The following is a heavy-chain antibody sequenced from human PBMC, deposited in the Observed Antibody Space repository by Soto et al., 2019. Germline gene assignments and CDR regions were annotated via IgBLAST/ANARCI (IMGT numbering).Heavy chain of an antibody. V-gene: IGHV3-23*01. CDR1: GFTLSSYA. CDR3: AKGLTDYGGTLYYFDY. J-gene: IGHJ4*02. CDR2: ISGSGGST. D-gene: IGHD4-17*01. Sequence: PGGSLRLSCAASGFTLSSYAMSWVRQAPGKGLEWVSAISGSGGSTYYADSVKGRFTISRDNSKNTLYLQMNSLRAEDTAVYYCAKGLTDYGGTLYYFDYWGQGTLVTVSS.